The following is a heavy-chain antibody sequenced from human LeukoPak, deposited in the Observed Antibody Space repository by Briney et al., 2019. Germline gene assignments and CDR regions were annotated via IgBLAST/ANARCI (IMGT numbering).Heavy chain of an antibody. CDR1: GYTFTSYG. CDR3: ARGIEDYDILTGYLNN. V-gene: IGHV1-18*01. Sequence: ASVKVSCKASGYTFTSYGISWVRQAPGQGLEWMGWISAYNGNTDYAQKLQGRVTMTTDTSTSTAYMELRSLRSDDTAVYYCARGIEDYDILTGYLNNWGQGTLVTVSS. J-gene: IGHJ4*02. CDR2: ISAYNGNT. D-gene: IGHD3-9*01.